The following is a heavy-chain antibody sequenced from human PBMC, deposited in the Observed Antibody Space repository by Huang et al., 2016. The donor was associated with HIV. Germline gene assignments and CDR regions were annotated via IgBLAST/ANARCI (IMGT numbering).Heavy chain of an antibody. CDR3: ARGSLEYSVSSSLDY. Sequence: QVQLLQSGAEVKKPGSSVKVSCKASGGPFRSYSIAWVRQATGQGLEWMASLMPVVDSPKYAQKLQGRVRVTADESTSTVYMELRDLRPDDTAVYFCARGSLEYSVSSSLDYWGQGTHVTVSS. CDR1: GGPFRSYS. CDR2: LMPVVDSP. D-gene: IGHD4-4*01. V-gene: IGHV1-69*11. J-gene: IGHJ4*02.